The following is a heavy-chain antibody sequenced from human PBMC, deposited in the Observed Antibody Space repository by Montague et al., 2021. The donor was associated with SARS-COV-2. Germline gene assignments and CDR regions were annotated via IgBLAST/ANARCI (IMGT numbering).Heavy chain of an antibody. D-gene: IGHD3-10*01. Sequence: SLRLSCAASGFAFSSYAMSLFRQAPGKGLEWVSVIYSEGRGTFYADSVKGRFTTSRENSKNTLYLQMNSLRGEDTALYYCASNVKRTEGELLNPFDSWGQGTLVTVSS. V-gene: IGHV3-23*03. CDR2: IYSEGRGT. J-gene: IGHJ5*01. CDR3: ASNVKRTEGELLNPFDS. CDR1: GFAFSSYA.